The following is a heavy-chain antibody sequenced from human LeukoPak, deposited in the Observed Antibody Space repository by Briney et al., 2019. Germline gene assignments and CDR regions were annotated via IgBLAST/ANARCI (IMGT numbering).Heavy chain of an antibody. CDR1: GFTFSSYA. Sequence: GGSLRLSCAASGFTFSSYAMSWVRQAPGKGLEWVGRIKSKTDGGATDYAAPVKGRFTISRDDSKNTLYLQMNSLKTEDTAVYYCTTEEGPVDYWGQGTLVTVSS. V-gene: IGHV3-15*01. CDR2: IKSKTDGGAT. D-gene: IGHD1-14*01. CDR3: TTEEGPVDY. J-gene: IGHJ4*02.